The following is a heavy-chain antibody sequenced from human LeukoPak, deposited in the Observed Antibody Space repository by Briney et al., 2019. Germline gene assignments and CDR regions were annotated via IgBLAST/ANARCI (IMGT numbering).Heavy chain of an antibody. CDR2: IIPIFGTA. D-gene: IGHD3-22*01. CDR3: AIRYYYDSSGYSNGFDY. CDR1: GGTFSSYA. V-gene: IGHV1-69*01. J-gene: IGHJ4*02. Sequence: EASVTVSCKASGGTFSSYAISWVRQAPGQGLEWMGGIIPIFGTANYAQKFQGRVTITADESTSTAYMELSSLRSEDTAVYYCAIRYYYDSSGYSNGFDYWGQGTLVTVSS.